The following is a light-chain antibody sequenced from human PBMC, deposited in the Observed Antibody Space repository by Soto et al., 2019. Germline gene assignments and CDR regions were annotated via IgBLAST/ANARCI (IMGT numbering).Light chain of an antibody. CDR2: EVN. CDR1: SSDVGGHNY. CDR3: SSFTNSGTVV. V-gene: IGLV2-14*01. J-gene: IGLJ2*01. Sequence: QSVLTQPASVSGSPGQSITISCTGTSSDVGGHNYVSWYQQHTGKAPKNMIYEVNNGPSGVSDRFSGSKSGNTASLTISGLQAEDEAYYYCSSFTNSGTVVFGGGTKLTVL.